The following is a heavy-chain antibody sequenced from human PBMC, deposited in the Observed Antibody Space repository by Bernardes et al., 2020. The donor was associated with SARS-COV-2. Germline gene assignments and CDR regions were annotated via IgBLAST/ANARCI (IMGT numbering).Heavy chain of an antibody. CDR3: ARDVAGKEDF. D-gene: IGHD2-15*01. J-gene: IGHJ4*02. Sequence: GGALIPPCAASEFTFSRFWMHWVRQVPGTGLVWVSRINEDGTTTNYADSVKGRFTISRDNAKNTLFLHMNSLRAEDTAVYFCARDVAGKEDFWGQGTLVTVSS. CDR1: EFTFSRFW. V-gene: IGHV3-74*01. CDR2: INEDGTTT.